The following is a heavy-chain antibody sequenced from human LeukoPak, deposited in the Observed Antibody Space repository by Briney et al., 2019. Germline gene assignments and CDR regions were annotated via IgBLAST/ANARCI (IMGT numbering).Heavy chain of an antibody. D-gene: IGHD5-18*01. V-gene: IGHV4-39*01. CDR3: ARRTYNYGYDY. CDR2: IYYTGST. Sequence: PSETLSLTCTVSGGSISSGSYYWGWIRQPPGKGLEWIGIIYYTGSTYYNPSLKSRVTMSVDTSKNQFSLKLSSVTATDTAVYYCARRTYNYGYDYWGQGTLATVSS. CDR1: GGSISSGSYY. J-gene: IGHJ4*02.